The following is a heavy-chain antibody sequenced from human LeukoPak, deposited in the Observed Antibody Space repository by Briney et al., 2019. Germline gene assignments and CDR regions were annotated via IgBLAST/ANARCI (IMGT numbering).Heavy chain of an antibody. J-gene: IGHJ6*03. V-gene: IGHV3-23*01. D-gene: IGHD3-10*01. CDR2: ISASGGST. Sequence: GGSLRLSCAASGFTLSSYAMSWVRQAPGKGLEWVSSISASGGSTNYADSVKGRFTISRDNSKKTVYLQMNRLRAEDTAVYYCAKVMKGSERLTMVRGVIIKTAGLYYMDVWGKGTTVTVSS. CDR1: GFTLSSYA. CDR3: AKVMKGSERLTMVRGVIIKTAGLYYMDV.